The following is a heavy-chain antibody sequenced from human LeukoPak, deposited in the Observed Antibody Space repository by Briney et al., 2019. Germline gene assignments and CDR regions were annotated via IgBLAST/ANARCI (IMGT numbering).Heavy chain of an antibody. J-gene: IGHJ3*02. Sequence: GGSLRLSCAASGCTFSDYYMSWIRQPPGKGLEWVSYISGSTTYTNYADSVRGRFTISRDNSKNSLYLQMNSLRAEDTAVYYCARDREVVAFDIWGQGTMVTVSS. CDR1: GCTFSDYY. V-gene: IGHV3-11*05. D-gene: IGHD2-15*01. CDR2: ISGSTTYT. CDR3: ARDREVVAFDI.